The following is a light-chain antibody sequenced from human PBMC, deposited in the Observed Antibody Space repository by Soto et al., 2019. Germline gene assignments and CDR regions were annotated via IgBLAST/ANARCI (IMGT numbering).Light chain of an antibody. J-gene: IGKJ3*01. V-gene: IGKV1-27*01. CDR2: AAS. CDR1: QGISNY. CDR3: QRYISAPFT. Sequence: DIQMTQSPSSLSASVGDRVTITCRATQGISNYLAWYQQKPGKVPKLLVYAASTLQSGVPSRFSGSGSGTDFTLTISSLQPEDVATYYCQRYISAPFTFGPGTNVDIK.